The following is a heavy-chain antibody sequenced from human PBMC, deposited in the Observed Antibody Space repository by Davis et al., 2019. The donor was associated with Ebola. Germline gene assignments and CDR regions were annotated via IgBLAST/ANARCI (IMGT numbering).Heavy chain of an antibody. D-gene: IGHD3-3*01. CDR2: ISWDGGST. J-gene: IGHJ6*02. V-gene: IGHV3-43*01. CDR1: GFTFDDYT. Sequence: GESLKISCAASGFTFDDYTMHWVRQAPGKGLEWVSLISWDGGSTYYADSVKGRFTISRDNAKNSLYLQMNSLRAEDTAVYYCARASSQTDFWSGYHYGMDVWGQGTTVIVSS. CDR3: ARASSQTDFWSGYHYGMDV.